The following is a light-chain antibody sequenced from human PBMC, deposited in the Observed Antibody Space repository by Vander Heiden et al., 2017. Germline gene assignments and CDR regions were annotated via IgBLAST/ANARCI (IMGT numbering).Light chain of an antibody. V-gene: IGLV1-40*01. CDR2: GNA. CDR1: IPHIGAGYD. CDR3: QSYDSSLSSVV. Sequence: QSVLTQPPSVSGAPGQWVTISCTGGIPHIGAGYDVHWYQQLPGTAPKLLIYGNANRPSGVPDRFSGSKSGTSASLAITRLQAEDEADYYCQSYDSSLSSVVFAGGTKLTVL. J-gene: IGLJ2*01.